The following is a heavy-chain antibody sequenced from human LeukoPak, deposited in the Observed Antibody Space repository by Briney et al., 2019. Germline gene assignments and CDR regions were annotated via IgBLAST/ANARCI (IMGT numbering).Heavy chain of an antibody. CDR2: LSGSGTST. J-gene: IGHJ4*02. CDR1: GFTFSSYA. CDR3: ARSVGSGSYPNRIDS. D-gene: IGHD3-10*01. V-gene: IGHV3-23*01. Sequence: GGSLRLSRAVSGFTFSSYAMSWVRQAPGKGLEWVSALSGSGTSTYYADSVKGRFTISRDNSKNTLYLQMNSLRAEDTAVYYCARSVGSGSYPNRIDSWGQGTLVTVSS.